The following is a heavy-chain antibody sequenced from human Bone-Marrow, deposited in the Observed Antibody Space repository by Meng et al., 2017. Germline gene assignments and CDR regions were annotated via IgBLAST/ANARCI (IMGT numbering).Heavy chain of an antibody. J-gene: IGHJ2*01. Sequence: ASVKVSCKPSGYNFPDYYIHWVRRAPGQGLEWMGRINPKSGDTHYAQKFQARVTMTGDTSTSTAYMELRSLRSDDTAVYYCARVYMSPRYSSSWYWYFDLWGRGTLVTVSS. CDR1: GYNFPDYY. V-gene: IGHV1-2*06. CDR3: ARVYMSPRYSSSWYWYFDL. CDR2: INPKSGDT. D-gene: IGHD6-13*01.